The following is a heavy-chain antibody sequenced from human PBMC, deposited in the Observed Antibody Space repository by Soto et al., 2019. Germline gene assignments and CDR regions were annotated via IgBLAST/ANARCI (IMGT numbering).Heavy chain of an antibody. J-gene: IGHJ4*02. CDR1: GFTFDDYA. CDR2: ISWNSGSI. CDR3: AKGGWYDYIWGSYRPYFDY. Sequence: EVQLVESGGGLVQPGRSLRLSCAASGFTFDDYAMHWVRQAPGKGLEWVSGISWNSGSIGYADSVKGRFTISRDNAKNSLYVQMNSLRADDTALYYCAKGGWYDYIWGSYRPYFDYWGQRTLVTVSS. V-gene: IGHV3-9*01. D-gene: IGHD3-16*02.